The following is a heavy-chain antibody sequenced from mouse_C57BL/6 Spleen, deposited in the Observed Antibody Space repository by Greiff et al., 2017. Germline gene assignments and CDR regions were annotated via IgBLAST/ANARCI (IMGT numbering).Heavy chain of an antibody. Sequence: QVQLQQPGAELVRPGSSVKLSCKASGYTFTSYWMDWVKQRPGQGLEWIGNIYPSDSETHYNQKFKDKATLTVDKSSSTAYMQLSRLTSEDSAVYYCARSGDSSGYSFAYWGQGTLVTVSA. J-gene: IGHJ3*01. CDR2: IYPSDSET. V-gene: IGHV1-61*01. CDR1: GYTFTSYW. CDR3: ARSGDSSGYSFAY. D-gene: IGHD3-2*02.